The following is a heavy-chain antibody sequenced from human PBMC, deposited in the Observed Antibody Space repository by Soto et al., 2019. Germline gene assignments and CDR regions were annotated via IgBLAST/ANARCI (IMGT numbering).Heavy chain of an antibody. CDR2: ISYDGSNK. V-gene: IGHV3-30-3*01. D-gene: IGHD4-4*01. J-gene: IGHJ4*02. CDR1: GFTFSSYA. Sequence: PGGSLRLSCAASGFTFSSYAMHWVRQAPGKGLEWVAVISYDGSNKYYADSVKGRFTISRDNSKNTLYLQMNSLRAEDTAVYYCARENSLNHLDYWGQGTLVTVSS. CDR3: ARENSLNHLDY.